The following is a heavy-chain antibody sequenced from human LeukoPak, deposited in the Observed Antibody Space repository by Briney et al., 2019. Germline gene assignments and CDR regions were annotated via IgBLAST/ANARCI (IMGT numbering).Heavy chain of an antibody. J-gene: IGHJ4*02. CDR1: GDSVSSNSAA. CDR3: AVEYSKKYYFDY. D-gene: IGHD6-6*01. V-gene: IGHV6-1*01. Sequence: SQTLTLTCAISGDSVSSNSAAWNWIRQSPSIGLDWLGRTYYSSKWYNDYAVSVESRITINPDTSKNQFSLQLNSVTHEDTAVYYCAVEYSKKYYFDYWGQGTLVTVSS. CDR2: TYYSSKWYN.